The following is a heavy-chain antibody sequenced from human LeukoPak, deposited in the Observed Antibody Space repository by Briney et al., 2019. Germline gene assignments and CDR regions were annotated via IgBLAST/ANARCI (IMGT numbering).Heavy chain of an antibody. V-gene: IGHV3-23*01. CDR1: GFIFSSYA. Sequence: SGGSLRLSCAASGFIFSSYAMSWVRQAPGKGLEWVSAISGSGGSTYYADSVKGRFTISRDNSKNTLYLQMNSLRAEDTAVYYCAKRRGLELLYYYYMDVWGKGTTVTVSS. D-gene: IGHD1-7*01. J-gene: IGHJ6*03. CDR3: AKRRGLELLYYYYMDV. CDR2: ISGSGGST.